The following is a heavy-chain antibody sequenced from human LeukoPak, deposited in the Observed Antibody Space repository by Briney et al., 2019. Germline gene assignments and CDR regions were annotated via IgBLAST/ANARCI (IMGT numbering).Heavy chain of an antibody. J-gene: IGHJ4*02. Sequence: PGGSLRLSCAASGFPFSTYAMSWVRQAPGKGLVWVSGISGSGGTTDYADSVKGRFTISRDNSKNTLYLQMNSLRAEDTAVYYCAKDHWGGSAYCKFDYWGQGTLVTVSS. V-gene: IGHV3-23*01. D-gene: IGHD3-16*01. CDR2: ISGSGGTT. CDR3: AKDHWGGSAYCKFDY. CDR1: GFPFSTYA.